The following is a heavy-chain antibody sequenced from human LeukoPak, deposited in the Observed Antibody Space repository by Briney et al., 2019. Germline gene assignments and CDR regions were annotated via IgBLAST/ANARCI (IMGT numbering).Heavy chain of an antibody. D-gene: IGHD1-26*01. CDR2: IGSTI. CDR3: ARDRGIVGTTGYYYMDV. J-gene: IGHJ6*03. CDR1: GFTFSDYY. Sequence: PGGSLRLSCAASGFTFSDYYMSWIRQAPGKGLEWVSYIGSTIYYADSVKGRFTISRDNAKNSLYLQMNSLRAEDTAVYYCARDRGIVGTTGYYYMDVWGKGTTVTVSS. V-gene: IGHV3-11*04.